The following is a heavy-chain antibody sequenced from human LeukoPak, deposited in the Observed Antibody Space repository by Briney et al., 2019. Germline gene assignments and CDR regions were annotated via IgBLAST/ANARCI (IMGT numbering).Heavy chain of an antibody. J-gene: IGHJ4*02. V-gene: IGHV1-69*13. Sequence: GASVKVSCKASGGTFSSYAISWVRQAPGQGLEWMGGIIPIFGTANYAQKFQGRVTITADESTSTAYMGLSSLRSEDTAVYYCASLSNAGDSSGWGQGTLVTVSS. CDR3: ASLSNAGDSSG. CDR1: GGTFSSYA. CDR2: IIPIFGTA. D-gene: IGHD3-22*01.